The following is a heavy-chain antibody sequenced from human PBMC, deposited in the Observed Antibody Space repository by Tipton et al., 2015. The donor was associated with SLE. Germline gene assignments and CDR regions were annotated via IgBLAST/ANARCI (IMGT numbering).Heavy chain of an antibody. V-gene: IGHV4-39*07. CDR1: GGTITTSSYY. Sequence: LRLSCTVSGGTITTSSYYWGWIRQPPGKGLEWIGSIYYSGTTYYNPSLKSRVTISIDTSKNQFSLRLNSVTAADTARYYCARVEGAYDQFYMDYWGRGTLVTVSS. CDR2: IYYSGTT. D-gene: IGHD5-12*01. J-gene: IGHJ4*02. CDR3: ARVEGAYDQFYMDY.